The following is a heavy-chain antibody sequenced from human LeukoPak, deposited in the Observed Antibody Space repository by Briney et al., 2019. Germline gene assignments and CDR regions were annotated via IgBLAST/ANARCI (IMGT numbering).Heavy chain of an antibody. V-gene: IGHV3-74*01. CDR1: GFTFSTYW. CDR3: ESSITKAGGS. J-gene: IGHJ5*02. Sequence: QPGGSLRLSCAASGFTFSTYWMHWVRQAPGKGLVWVSRVNGDGSSTNYADSVKGRFTISRDNAKNTLYLQMNSLRIEDTAVYYCESSITKAGGSWGQGTLVTVSS. D-gene: IGHD2-21*01. CDR2: VNGDGSST.